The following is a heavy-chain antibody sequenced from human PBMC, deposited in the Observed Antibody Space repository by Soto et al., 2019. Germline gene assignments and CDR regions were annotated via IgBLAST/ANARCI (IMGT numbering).Heavy chain of an antibody. J-gene: IGHJ6*02. CDR3: AGYCSGGSCYPYYYYGMDV. V-gene: IGHV4-34*01. CDR2: INHSGST. D-gene: IGHD2-15*01. Sequence: SETLSLTCAVYGGSFSGYYWSWIRQPPGKGLEWIGEINHSGSTNYNPSLKSRVTISVDTSKNQFSLKLSSVTAADTAVYYCAGYCSGGSCYPYYYYGMDVWGQGTTVTVSS. CDR1: GGSFSGYY.